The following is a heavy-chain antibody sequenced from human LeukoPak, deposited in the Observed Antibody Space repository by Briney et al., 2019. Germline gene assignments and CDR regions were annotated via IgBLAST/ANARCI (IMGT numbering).Heavy chain of an antibody. J-gene: IGHJ4*02. CDR1: GGSISSSSYY. Sequence: SETLSLTCTVSGGSISSSSYYWGWIRQPPGKGLEWIGSIYYSGSTYYNPSLKSRVTISVDTSKNQFSLKLSSVTAADTAVYYCARDGPGGAALDYWGQGTLVTVSS. CDR2: IYYSGST. D-gene: IGHD6-6*01. V-gene: IGHV4-39*02. CDR3: ARDGPGGAALDY.